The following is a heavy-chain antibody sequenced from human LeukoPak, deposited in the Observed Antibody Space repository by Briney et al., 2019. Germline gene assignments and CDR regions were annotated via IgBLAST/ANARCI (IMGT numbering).Heavy chain of an antibody. J-gene: IGHJ5*02. Sequence: GGSLRLSCAASGFMFNNFTMNWVRQAPGKGLEWVSSISRTTSFKYYADSLKGRFTISRDNIKNSLYLQMNSLRAEDTAVYYCARGYYDFWSGYRWFDPWGQGTLVTVSS. D-gene: IGHD3-3*01. CDR1: GFMFNNFT. V-gene: IGHV3-21*06. CDR3: ARGYYDFWSGYRWFDP. CDR2: ISRTTSFK.